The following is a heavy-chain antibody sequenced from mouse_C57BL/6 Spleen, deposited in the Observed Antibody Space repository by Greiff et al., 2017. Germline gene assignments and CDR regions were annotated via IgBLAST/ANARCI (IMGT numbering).Heavy chain of an antibody. CDR1: GYTFTSYW. CDR3: ARFITTVVATGDYYAMDY. D-gene: IGHD1-1*01. Sequence: QVQLQQPGAELVKPGASVKLSCKASGYTFTSYWMHWVKQRPGQGLEWIGMIHPNSGSTNYNEKFKSKATLTVDKSSSTAYMQLSSLTSEDSAVYYCARFITTVVATGDYYAMDYWGQGTSVTVSS. V-gene: IGHV1-64*01. J-gene: IGHJ4*01. CDR2: IHPNSGST.